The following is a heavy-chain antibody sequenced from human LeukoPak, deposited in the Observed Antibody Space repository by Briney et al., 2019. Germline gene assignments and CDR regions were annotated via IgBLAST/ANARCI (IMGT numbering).Heavy chain of an antibody. CDR1: GFTFSSYW. CDR3: ARDGQYSSSSSFQY. Sequence: PGGSLRLSCAASGFTFSSYWMSWVRQSPGKGLEWVANINRDGSEKYYVDSVKGRFTISRDNAKNSLYLQMNSLRAEDTAVYYCARDGQYSSSSSFQYWGQGTLVTVSS. J-gene: IGHJ1*01. CDR2: INRDGSEK. V-gene: IGHV3-7*05. D-gene: IGHD6-6*01.